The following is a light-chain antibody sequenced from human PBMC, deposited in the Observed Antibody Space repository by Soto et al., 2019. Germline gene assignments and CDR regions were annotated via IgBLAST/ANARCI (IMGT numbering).Light chain of an antibody. J-gene: IGLJ1*01. CDR3: TSDTGGSAPFV. CDR1: SSDVGHYNH. Sequence: QSVLTQPASVSGSPGQSITISCTGTSSDVGHYNHVSWYQQHPGKAPKLIIYEVSNRPSAVSDRFSGSKSGNTASLTISGLQTEDEAHYYCTSDTGGSAPFVFGTGTKVT. V-gene: IGLV2-14*01. CDR2: EVS.